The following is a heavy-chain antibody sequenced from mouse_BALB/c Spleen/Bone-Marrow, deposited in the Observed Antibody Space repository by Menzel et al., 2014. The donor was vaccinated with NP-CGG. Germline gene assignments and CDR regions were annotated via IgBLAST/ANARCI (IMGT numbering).Heavy chain of an antibody. CDR3: ARRVYYDYYAMDY. CDR1: GYAFTSYN. D-gene: IGHD1-1*01. V-gene: IGHV1S135*01. CDR2: IDPYSGGT. Sequence: VQLQQSGPELVKPGASVKVSCKASGYAFTSYNMYWVKQSHGKSLERIGYIDPYSGGTSYNQKFKGKATLTVDKSSSTAYMHLNSLTSEDFAVYYCARRVYYDYYAMDYWGQGTSVTVSS. J-gene: IGHJ4*01.